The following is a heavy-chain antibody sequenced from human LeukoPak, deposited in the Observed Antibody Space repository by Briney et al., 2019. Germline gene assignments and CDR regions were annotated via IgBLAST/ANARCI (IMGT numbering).Heavy chain of an antibody. J-gene: IGHJ4*02. CDR2: INPNSGGT. V-gene: IGHV1-2*02. CDR1: GYTFTGYY. D-gene: IGHD5-12*01. CDR3: ARDHGDIVATMADY. Sequence: ASVTVSFKASGYTFTGYYMHWVRQAPGQGLEWMGWINPNSGGTNYAQKFQGRVTMTRDTSISTAYMELSRLRSDDTAVYYCARDHGDIVATMADYWGQGTLVTVSS.